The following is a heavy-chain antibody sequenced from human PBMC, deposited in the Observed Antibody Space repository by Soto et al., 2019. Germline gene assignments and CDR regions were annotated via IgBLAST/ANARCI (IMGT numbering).Heavy chain of an antibody. CDR1: GFTFSSYS. CDR2: ISSSSSYI. J-gene: IGHJ5*02. D-gene: IGHD3-10*01. Sequence: GGSLSLSCAASGFTFSSYSMNWVRQAPGKGLEWVSSISSSSSYIYYADTVKGRFTISRDNAKNSLYLQMNSLRAEDTAVYYCARDEPGDWFGTLGWFDPWGQGTLVTVSS. V-gene: IGHV3-21*01. CDR3: ARDEPGDWFGTLGWFDP.